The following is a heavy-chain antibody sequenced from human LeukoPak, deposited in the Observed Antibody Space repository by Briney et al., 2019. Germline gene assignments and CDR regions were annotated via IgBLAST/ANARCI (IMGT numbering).Heavy chain of an antibody. CDR3: ARDRYCSGGSCHGDFAY. CDR1: GFTFSSYA. J-gene: IGHJ4*02. D-gene: IGHD2-15*01. CDR2: ISYSGGNT. Sequence: HPGGSLRHSCAASGFTFSSYAMSWVRQAPGKGLEWVSTISYSGGNTDYADSVEGRFTVSRDNSKNTLYLQVNSLRAGDTAVYYCARDRYCSGGSCHGDFAYWGQGTLVTVSS. V-gene: IGHV3-23*01.